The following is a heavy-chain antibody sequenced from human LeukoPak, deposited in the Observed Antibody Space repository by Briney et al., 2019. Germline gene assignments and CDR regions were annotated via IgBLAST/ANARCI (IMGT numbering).Heavy chain of an antibody. Sequence: LGESLKISCKGSGYSFTSYWIGWVRQMPGKGLEWMGIIYPGDSDTRYSPSFQGQVTISADKSISTAYLQWSSLKASDTAMYYCARLMNLAAAGFSYYFDYWGQGTLVTVSS. J-gene: IGHJ4*02. D-gene: IGHD6-13*01. V-gene: IGHV5-51*01. CDR3: ARLMNLAAAGFSYYFDY. CDR2: IYPGDSDT. CDR1: GYSFTSYW.